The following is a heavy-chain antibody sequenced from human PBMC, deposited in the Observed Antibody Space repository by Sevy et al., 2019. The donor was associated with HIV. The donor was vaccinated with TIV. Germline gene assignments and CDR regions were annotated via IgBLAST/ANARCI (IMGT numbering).Heavy chain of an antibody. D-gene: IGHD6-13*01. J-gene: IGHJ4*02. V-gene: IGHV3-23*01. Sequence: GGSLRLSCAASGFTFSSYAMSWVRQAPGKGLEWVSAISGSGGSTYYADSVKGRFTISRDNSKNMLYLQMNSLRAEDTAVYYCAKGGSSSPYYFDYWGQGTLVTVSS. CDR2: ISGSGGST. CDR1: GFTFSSYA. CDR3: AKGGSSSPYYFDY.